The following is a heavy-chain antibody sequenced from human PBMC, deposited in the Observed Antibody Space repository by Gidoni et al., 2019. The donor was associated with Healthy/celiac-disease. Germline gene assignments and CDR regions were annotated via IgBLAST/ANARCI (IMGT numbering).Heavy chain of an antibody. CDR1: GFTFSSYS. Sequence: EVQLVESGGGLVKPGGSLRLSCAASGFTFSSYSMNWVRQAPGKGLEWVSSISSSSSYIYYADSVKGRFTISRDNAKNSLYLQMNSLRAEDTAVYYCARGLVGTSTYYFGYWGQGTLVTVSS. V-gene: IGHV3-21*01. J-gene: IGHJ4*02. D-gene: IGHD1-1*01. CDR3: ARGLVGTSTYYFGY. CDR2: ISSSSSYI.